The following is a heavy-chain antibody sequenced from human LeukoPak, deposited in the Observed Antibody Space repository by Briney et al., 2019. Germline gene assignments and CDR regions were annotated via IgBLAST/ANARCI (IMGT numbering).Heavy chain of an antibody. J-gene: IGHJ5*02. CDR3: ATGYYEPFAT. CDR2: ISDTGKT. D-gene: IGHD3-22*01. V-gene: IGHV4-59*01. Sequence: SETLSLTCSVSAASLSSYYWDWLRQSPGKGLERIGYISDTGKTDSNPSLKSRVNISLDKSKKQFSLRLRSVTAADSALYYCATGYYEPFATWGPGILVTVSS. CDR1: AASLSSYY.